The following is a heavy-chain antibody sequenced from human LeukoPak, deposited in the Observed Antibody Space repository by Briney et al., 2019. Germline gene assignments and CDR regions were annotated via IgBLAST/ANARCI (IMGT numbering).Heavy chain of an antibody. D-gene: IGHD3-22*01. CDR1: GYTFSGNY. CDR3: VRDTYDL. J-gene: IGHJ4*02. Sequence: ASVKVSCKASGYTFSGNYIHWVRQAPGQGLEWMGWINPNSGGTNYAQKLQGRVTMTRDTSISTAYMELSRLRYDDTAVYYCVRDTYDLRGQGTLVTVPS. CDR2: INPNSGGT. V-gene: IGHV1-2*02.